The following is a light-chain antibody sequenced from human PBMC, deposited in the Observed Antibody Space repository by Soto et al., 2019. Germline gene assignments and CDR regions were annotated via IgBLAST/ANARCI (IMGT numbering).Light chain of an antibody. CDR2: AAS. Sequence: AIQMTQSPSSLSASVGDRVTITCRASQGITNDLGWYQQKPGKAPKLLIYAASTVQSGVPSRFSGSGSGTDFTLTISSLQPEDFATYFCLQDYNYPWTFGQGTRVEIK. CDR1: QGITND. CDR3: LQDYNYPWT. J-gene: IGKJ1*01. V-gene: IGKV1-6*01.